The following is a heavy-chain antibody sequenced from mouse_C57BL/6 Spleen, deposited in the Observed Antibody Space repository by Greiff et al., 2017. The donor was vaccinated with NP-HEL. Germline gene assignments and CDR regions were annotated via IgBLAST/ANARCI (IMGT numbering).Heavy chain of an antibody. Sequence: EVKLMESGAELVRPGASVKLSCTASGFNIKDDYMHWVKQRPEQGLEWIGWIDPENGDTEYASKFQGKATITADTSSNTAYLQLSSLTSEDTAVYYCTIRYYGHDYWGQGTTLTVSS. CDR3: TIRYYGHDY. V-gene: IGHV14-4*01. CDR2: IDPENGDT. J-gene: IGHJ2*01. CDR1: GFNIKDDY. D-gene: IGHD1-2*01.